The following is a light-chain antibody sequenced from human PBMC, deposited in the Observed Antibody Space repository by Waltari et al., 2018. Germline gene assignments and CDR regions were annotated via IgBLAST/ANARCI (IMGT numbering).Light chain of an antibody. V-gene: IGKV3-20*01. CDR1: QSVSSSY. J-gene: IGKJ3*01. CDR3: QQYGSSPLFT. Sequence: EIVFTQSPGTLSLSPGERATLSCRASQSVSSSYLAWYQQKPGKAPRLLIYGASSRATGIPDRFSGSGSGTDFTLTISRLEPEDFAVYYCQQYGSSPLFTFGPGTKVDIK. CDR2: GAS.